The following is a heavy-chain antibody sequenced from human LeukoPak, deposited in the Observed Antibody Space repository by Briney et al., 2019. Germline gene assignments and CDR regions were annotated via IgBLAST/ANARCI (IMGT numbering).Heavy chain of an antibody. CDR1: GFTFSSYA. V-gene: IGHV3-23*01. J-gene: IGHJ4*02. CDR2: ISGRGGSA. D-gene: IGHD5-24*01. Sequence: GGSLRLSCAASGFTFSSYAMSWVRQAPGKGLEWVSAISGRGGSAYYADSVKGRFTISRDNSKNTLYLQMNSLRAEDTAIYYCARELSEMATISPFDYWGQGTLVTVSS. CDR3: ARELSEMATISPFDY.